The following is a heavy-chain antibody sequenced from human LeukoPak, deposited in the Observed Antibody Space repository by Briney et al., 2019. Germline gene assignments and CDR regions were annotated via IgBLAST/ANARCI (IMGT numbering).Heavy chain of an antibody. D-gene: IGHD4-23*01. Sequence: SETLSLTCTVSGVSVSSGSYYWSWIRQPPGKGLEWIGYIYYSGSTNYNPSLKSRVTLSVDTSKNQFSLKLSSVTAADTAVYYCARVTDYGGNSKSGFDYWGQGTLVTVSS. CDR2: IYYSGST. V-gene: IGHV4-61*01. CDR3: ARVTDYGGNSKSGFDY. J-gene: IGHJ4*02. CDR1: GVSVSSGSYY.